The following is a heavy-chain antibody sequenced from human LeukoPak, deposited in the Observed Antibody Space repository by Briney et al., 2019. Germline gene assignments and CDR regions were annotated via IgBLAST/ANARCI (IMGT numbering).Heavy chain of an antibody. V-gene: IGHV4-34*01. CDR2: INHSGST. J-gene: IGHJ6*03. Sequence: SETLSLTCAVYGGSLSGYYWSWIRQPPGKGLEWIGEINHSGSTNYNPSLKSRVTISVDTSKNQFSLKLSSVTAADTAVYYCARGRNSIAARLPYYYYYYMDVWGKGTTVTVSS. D-gene: IGHD6-6*01. CDR3: ARGRNSIAARLPYYYYYYMDV. CDR1: GGSLSGYY.